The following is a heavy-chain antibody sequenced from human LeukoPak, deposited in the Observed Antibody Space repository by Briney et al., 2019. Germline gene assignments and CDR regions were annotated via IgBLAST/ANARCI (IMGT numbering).Heavy chain of an antibody. CDR1: GFTFNIYA. Sequence: EGSLRLSCATSGFTFNIYAMNWVRQAPGKGLEWVSIISGNDINTYYADSVKGRFTISRDDSKNTLYLQMNSLRVDDTAIYYCARGVSDWGQGTLVTVAP. CDR3: ARGVSD. V-gene: IGHV3-23*01. CDR2: ISGNDINT. D-gene: IGHD3-16*01. J-gene: IGHJ4*02.